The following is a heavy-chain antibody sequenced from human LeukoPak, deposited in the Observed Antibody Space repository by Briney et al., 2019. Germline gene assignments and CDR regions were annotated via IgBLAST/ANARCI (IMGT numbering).Heavy chain of an antibody. Sequence: SETLSLTCTVSGGSFSRYYWSWIRQPPGKGLEWLGYIYYSGSTNYNPSLKSRVTISVDTSKNHFSLKLSSVSAADTAMYYCARAGQGDFWSGLRYFDYWGQGTLVTVSS. CDR2: IYYSGST. CDR1: GGSFSRYY. CDR3: ARAGQGDFWSGLRYFDY. D-gene: IGHD3-3*01. V-gene: IGHV4-59*01. J-gene: IGHJ4*02.